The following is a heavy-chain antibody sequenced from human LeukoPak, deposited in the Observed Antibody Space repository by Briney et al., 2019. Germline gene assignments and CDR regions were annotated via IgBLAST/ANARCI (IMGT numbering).Heavy chain of an antibody. D-gene: IGHD3-9*01. J-gene: IGHJ4*02. CDR3: AKGNHYDILTGYHAFDY. V-gene: IGHV3-30*02. CDR1: GFTFSSYG. Sequence: PGGSLRLSCAASGFTFSSYGMHWVRQAPGKGLEWVAFIRYDGSNKYYADSVKGRFTISRDNSKNTLYLQMNSLRAEDTAVYYCAKGNHYDILTGYHAFDYWGQGTLVTVSS. CDR2: IRYDGSNK.